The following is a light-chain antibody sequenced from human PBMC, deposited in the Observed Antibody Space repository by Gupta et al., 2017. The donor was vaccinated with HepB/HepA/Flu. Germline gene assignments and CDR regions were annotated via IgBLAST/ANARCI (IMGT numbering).Light chain of an antibody. V-gene: IGKV2-30*02. J-gene: IGKJ4*01. Sequence: AATTSSTPTLPLALGQATSISCRSSQSLVHGDGNTYLNWFHQRPGQSPRRLIYKVSSRDSGVPDRFSGSGSGTDFTLKISRVETEDVGVYYCMQGTHWPLTFGGGTKVEIK. CDR1: QSLVHGDGNTY. CDR3: MQGTHWPLT. CDR2: KVS.